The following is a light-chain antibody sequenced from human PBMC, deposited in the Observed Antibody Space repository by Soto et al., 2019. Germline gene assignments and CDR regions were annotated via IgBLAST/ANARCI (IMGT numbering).Light chain of an antibody. V-gene: IGKV1-6*01. CDR2: AAS. CDR1: QGIRND. CDR3: LQDYNYPWT. Sequence: AIPMTQSPSSLSASVGDRVTITCRASQGIRNDLGWYQQKPGKAPMFLIYAASSLQSGVPSRFSGNSSGTDFTLTISSLQPEDFATYYCLQDYNYPWTFGQGTKVEIK. J-gene: IGKJ1*01.